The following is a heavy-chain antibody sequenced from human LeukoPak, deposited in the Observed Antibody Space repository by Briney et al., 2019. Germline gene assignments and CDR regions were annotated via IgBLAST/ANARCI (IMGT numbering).Heavy chain of an antibody. V-gene: IGHV3-53*01. CDR3: AREGPYYFNY. J-gene: IGHJ4*02. CDR2: ISSGAGT. CDR1: GFTVSSNY. Sequence: PGGSLRLSCAASGFTVSSNYMSWVRQAPGKGLEWVSVISSGAGTYYADSVKGRFTISRDNSKNTLYLQMNSLRAEDTAVYYCAREGPYYFNYWGQGTLVTVSS.